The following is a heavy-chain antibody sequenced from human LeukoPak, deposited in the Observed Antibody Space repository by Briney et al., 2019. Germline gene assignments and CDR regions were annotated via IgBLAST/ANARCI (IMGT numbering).Heavy chain of an antibody. D-gene: IGHD1-1*01. V-gene: IGHV3-23*01. J-gene: IGHJ5*02. CDR1: GFTFSGYA. Sequence: GGSLRLSCAASGFTFSGYAMHWVRQAPGKGLEWVSAISGFGGGGSTYYADSVTGRFTISRDNSTNTLYLQMNSLRAEDTAVYNCAKGVASTWNGDTWFDPWGQGTLVTVSS. CDR2: ISGFGGGGST. CDR3: AKGVASTWNGDTWFDP.